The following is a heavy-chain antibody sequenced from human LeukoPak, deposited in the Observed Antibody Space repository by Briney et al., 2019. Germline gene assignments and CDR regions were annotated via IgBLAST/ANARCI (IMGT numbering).Heavy chain of an antibody. Sequence: GGSLRLSCAASGFTFSTYAMNWVRQAPGKGLEWVSAISGSGVSTYYVDSVKGRFTISRDNSKNTLYLQMNSLRDEDTAVYYCAKGPMVRIDSWGQGTLVTVSS. V-gene: IGHV3-23*01. J-gene: IGHJ4*02. CDR2: ISGSGVST. CDR3: AKGPMVRIDS. CDR1: GFTFSTYA. D-gene: IGHD5-18*01.